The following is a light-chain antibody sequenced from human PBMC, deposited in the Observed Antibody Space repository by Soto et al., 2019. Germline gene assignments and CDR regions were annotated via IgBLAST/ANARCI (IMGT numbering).Light chain of an antibody. CDR2: RAS. CDR1: QSVSGL. J-gene: IGKJ2*01. Sequence: DIQMTQSPSTLSASVGDRVTITCRASQSVSGLLAWYQQKPGKAPKLLIYRASSLDSGLPSRFSGSGSGAEFTPSISSLPPDDFASYYCQQYNSPSYTFGQGTKLEIK. CDR3: QQYNSPSYT. V-gene: IGKV1-5*03.